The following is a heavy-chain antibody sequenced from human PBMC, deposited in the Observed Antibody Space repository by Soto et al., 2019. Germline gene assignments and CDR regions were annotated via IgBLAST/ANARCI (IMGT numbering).Heavy chain of an antibody. CDR3: AKDVYYGASDF. CDR2: INKDGSST. V-gene: IGHV3-74*01. CDR1: GFTFSNYW. D-gene: IGHD4-17*01. Sequence: EVQLVESGGGLVHPGGSLRLSCEASGFTFSNYWMHWVRQVPGKGLEWVARINKDGSSTGYAASVRGRFTISRDNVKSTLYVQMNSLRVEDTAVYYCAKDVYYGASDFWGQGTLVTVSS. J-gene: IGHJ4*02.